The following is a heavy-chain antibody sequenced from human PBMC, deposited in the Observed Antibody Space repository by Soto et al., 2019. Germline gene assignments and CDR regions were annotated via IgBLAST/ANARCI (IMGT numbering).Heavy chain of an antibody. CDR3: ARAPKVSGSSQTRPDF. J-gene: IGHJ4*02. CDR1: SGSLSGYY. D-gene: IGHD6-6*01. V-gene: IGHV4-34*01. CDR2: ISQGGNT. Sequence: SETLSLTCSIYSGSLSGYYWSWIRQPPGKGLEWIGEISQGGNTNYSPSLKSRVSISIDTSKKQFSLNLASVSAADTAVYYCARAPKVSGSSQTRPDFWGQGTLVTVSS.